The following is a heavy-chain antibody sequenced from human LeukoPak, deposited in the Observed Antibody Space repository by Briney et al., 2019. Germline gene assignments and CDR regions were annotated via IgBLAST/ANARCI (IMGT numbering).Heavy chain of an antibody. V-gene: IGHV1-2*02. Sequence: ASVKVSCKASGYTFTGYYMHWVRQAPGQGLEWMGWINPNSGGTNYAQKLQGRVTMTTDTSTSTAYMELRSLRSDDTAVYYCARNRGSSRPRGYYFDYWGQGTLVTVSS. CDR2: INPNSGGT. CDR3: ARNRGSSRPRGYYFDY. J-gene: IGHJ4*02. D-gene: IGHD6-6*01. CDR1: GYTFTGYY.